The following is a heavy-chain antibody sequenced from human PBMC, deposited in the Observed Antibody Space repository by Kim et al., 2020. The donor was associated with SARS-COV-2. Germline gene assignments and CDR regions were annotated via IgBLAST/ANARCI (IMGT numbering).Heavy chain of an antibody. CDR1: GGTFSSYA. CDR2: IIPIFGIA. J-gene: IGHJ4*02. CDR3: ARASGDYGTYYFDY. Sequence: SVKVSCKASGGTFSSYAISWVRQAPGQGLEWMGRIIPIFGIANYAQKFQGRVTITADKSTSTAYMELSSLRSEDTAVYYCARASGDYGTYYFDYWGQGTLVTVSS. D-gene: IGHD4-17*01. V-gene: IGHV1-69*04.